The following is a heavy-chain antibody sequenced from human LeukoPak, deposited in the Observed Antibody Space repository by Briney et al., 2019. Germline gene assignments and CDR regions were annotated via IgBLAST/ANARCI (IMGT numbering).Heavy chain of an antibody. CDR1: GGSFSGYY. Sequence: SSETLSLTCAVYGGSFSGYYWSWIRQPPGKGLEWIGEINHSGSTNYNPSLKSRVTISVDTSKNQFSLKLSSVTAADTAVYYCARGYVYFDYWGQGTLVTVSS. V-gene: IGHV4-34*01. CDR3: ARGYVYFDY. D-gene: IGHD3-10*02. J-gene: IGHJ4*02. CDR2: INHSGST.